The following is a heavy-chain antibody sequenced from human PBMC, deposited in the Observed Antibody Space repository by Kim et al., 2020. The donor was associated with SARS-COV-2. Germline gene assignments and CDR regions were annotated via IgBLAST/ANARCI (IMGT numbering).Heavy chain of an antibody. J-gene: IGHJ6*02. Sequence: SETLSLTCTVSGGSVSSGSYYWSWIRQPPGKGLEWIGYIYYSGSTNYNPSLKSRVTISVDTSKNQFSLKLSSVTAADTAVYYCARGNTAMVSPYYYGMDVWGQGTTVTVSS. CDR3: ARGNTAMVSPYYYGMDV. V-gene: IGHV4-61*01. CDR1: GGSVSSGSYY. CDR2: IYYSGST. D-gene: IGHD5-18*01.